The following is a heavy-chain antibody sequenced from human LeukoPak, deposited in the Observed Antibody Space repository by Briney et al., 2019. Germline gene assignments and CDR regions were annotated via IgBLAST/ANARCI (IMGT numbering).Heavy chain of an antibody. D-gene: IGHD3-10*01. V-gene: IGHV3-23*01. Sequence: GGSLRLSCAASGFTFSSYAMSWVRQAPGKGLEWVSAISGSGGSTYYADSVKGRFTIFRDNSKNTLYLQMNSLRAEDTAVYYCAKLPQYYYGFWTPGYFDYWGQGTLVTVSS. CDR2: ISGSGGST. J-gene: IGHJ4*02. CDR3: AKLPQYYYGFWTPGYFDY. CDR1: GFTFSSYA.